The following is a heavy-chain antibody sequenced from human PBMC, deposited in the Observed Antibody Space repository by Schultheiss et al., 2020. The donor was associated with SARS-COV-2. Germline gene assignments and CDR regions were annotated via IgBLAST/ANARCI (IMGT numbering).Heavy chain of an antibody. CDR2: IIPIFGTA. V-gene: IGHV1-69*13. CDR3: ARVLGYCSGGSCYSDYYYGMDV. CDR1: GGTFSSYA. J-gene: IGHJ6*02. Sequence: SVKVSCKASGGTFSSYAISWVRQAPGQGLEWMGGIIPIFGTANYAQKFQGRVTITADESTSTAYMELSSLRSEDTAVYYCARVLGYCSGGSCYSDYYYGMDVWGQGTTVTVSS. D-gene: IGHD2-15*01.